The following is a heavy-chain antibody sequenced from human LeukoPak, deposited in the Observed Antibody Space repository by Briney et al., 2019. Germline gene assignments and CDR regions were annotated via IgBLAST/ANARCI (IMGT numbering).Heavy chain of an antibody. V-gene: IGHV4-34*01. CDR2: IDHSGAT. Sequence: PSETLSLTCAVYGGSFSGYYWSWIRQPPGKGLEWIGEIDHSGATNYNPSLKSRVTMSVDTSKNQFSLKLSSVTAADTAVYYCARAQTPYGDPSYYFDYWGQGTLVTVSS. J-gene: IGHJ4*02. CDR1: GGSFSGYY. D-gene: IGHD4-17*01. CDR3: ARAQTPYGDPSYYFDY.